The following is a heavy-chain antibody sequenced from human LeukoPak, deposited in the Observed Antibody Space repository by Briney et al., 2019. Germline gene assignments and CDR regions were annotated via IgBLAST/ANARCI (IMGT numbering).Heavy chain of an antibody. CDR2: INPNSGGT. CDR1: GYTFTGYY. J-gene: IGHJ3*02. CDR3: ARLWGKFDAFDI. D-gene: IGHD7-27*01. V-gene: IGHV1-2*02. Sequence: GASVKVSCKASGYTFTGYYMHWVRQAPGQGLEWMGWINPNSGGTNSPQKFQGRVTMTRDTSISTAYMELSSLRSDDTAVYYCARLWGKFDAFDIWGQGTMVTVSS.